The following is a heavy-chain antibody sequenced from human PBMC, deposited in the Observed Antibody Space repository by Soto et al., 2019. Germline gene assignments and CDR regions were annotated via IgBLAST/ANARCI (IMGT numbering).Heavy chain of an antibody. J-gene: IGHJ4*02. CDR1: GDSISSTHW. Sequence: SETLSLTCAVSGDSISSTHWWTWVRQPPGKGLEYIGQIFHSGITNYNPSLESRVTISLDKSKSQFSLELNSVTGAGTAIYYCARGFSGYCSGGSCSSFDYWGQGTLVTVSS. V-gene: IGHV4-4*02. D-gene: IGHD2-15*01. CDR2: IFHSGIT. CDR3: ARGFSGYCSGGSCSSFDY.